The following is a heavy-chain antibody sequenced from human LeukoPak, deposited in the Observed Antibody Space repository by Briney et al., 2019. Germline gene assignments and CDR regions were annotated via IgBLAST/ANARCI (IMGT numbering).Heavy chain of an antibody. CDR2: LYSTVNT. CDR1: GFTVIPND. Sequence: PGRSLRLSSAASGFTVIPNDMTWVRQAPGKGLEWVSVLYSTVNTKYADSVQGRFTISRDNSKNTLYLEMNSLSPDDTAVYYCARGVEPLAANTLAYWGQGTLVTVSS. CDR3: ARGVEPLAANTLAY. D-gene: IGHD1-14*01. J-gene: IGHJ4*02. V-gene: IGHV3-53*01.